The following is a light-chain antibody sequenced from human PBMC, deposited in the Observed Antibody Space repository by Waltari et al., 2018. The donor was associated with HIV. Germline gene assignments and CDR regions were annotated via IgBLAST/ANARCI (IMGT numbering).Light chain of an antibody. Sequence: EIVMTQSPGTLSVSPGERATLSCGASQTVSGALAWYQQKPGQSPRLLIYGASTRATGIPARFSGSASGTEFTLTISGLQSEDVAVYYCQQYKSWPLTFGGGTTVEI. V-gene: IGKV3-15*01. CDR3: QQYKSWPLT. J-gene: IGKJ4*01. CDR1: QTVSGA. CDR2: GAS.